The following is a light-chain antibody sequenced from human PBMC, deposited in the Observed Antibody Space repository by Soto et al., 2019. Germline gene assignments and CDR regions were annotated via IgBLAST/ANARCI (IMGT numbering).Light chain of an antibody. CDR3: QHYNDYSWT. CDR1: QSISVW. Sequence: DIHMTQSPSTLSASVGDRVTITCRSSQSISVWLAWYQQKPGKAPNLLIYKTSSLETGVPSRFSGSGYGPEFTLTISSLQPDDFATYYCQHYNDYSWTFGQGTKVEIK. J-gene: IGKJ1*01. CDR2: KTS. V-gene: IGKV1-5*03.